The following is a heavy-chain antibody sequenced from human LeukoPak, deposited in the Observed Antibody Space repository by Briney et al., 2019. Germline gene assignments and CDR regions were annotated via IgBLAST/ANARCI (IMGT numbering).Heavy chain of an antibody. J-gene: IGHJ4*02. V-gene: IGHV4-59*02. D-gene: IGHD7-27*01. CDR3: ASRKLGNDY. CDR1: GGSVSDYY. Sequence: SETLSLTCTISGGSVSDYYWSWIRQSPGKGLEWIGYIYYTGSTTYNPSLKSRVAISADTSKNQFSLKLSSVTAADAAVYYCASRKLGNDYWGQGTLVTVSS. CDR2: IYYTGST.